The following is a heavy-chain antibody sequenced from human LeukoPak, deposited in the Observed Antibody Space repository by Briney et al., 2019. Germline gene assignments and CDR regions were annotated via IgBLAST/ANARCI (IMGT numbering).Heavy chain of an antibody. CDR2: IWYDGSNK. CDR3: AREVVSIPSYFDP. V-gene: IGHV3-33*01. CDR1: GFTFSSYG. J-gene: IGHJ4*02. D-gene: IGHD2-15*01. Sequence: GGSLRLSCAASGFTFSSYGMHWVRQAPGKGLEWVAVIWYDGSNKYYADSVKGRFTISRDNSKNTLYLQMNSLRAEDTAVYYCAREVVSIPSYFDPWGQGTLVTVSS.